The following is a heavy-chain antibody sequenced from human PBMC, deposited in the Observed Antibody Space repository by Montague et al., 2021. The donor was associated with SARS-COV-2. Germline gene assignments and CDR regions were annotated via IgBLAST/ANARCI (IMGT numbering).Heavy chain of an antibody. CDR2: ICWNDES. Sequence: PALVKPTQTLTLICTFSGFSLTTSGVGVGWIRQPPGKALDCLALICWNDESRYAPSLNNRLTVTKDISKNQVVLTMTNMEPVDTGTYYCAQKKSGWPIEFGNWGQGILVTVSS. V-gene: IGHV2-5*01. D-gene: IGHD6-19*01. CDR1: GFSLTTSGVG. J-gene: IGHJ4*02. CDR3: AQKKSGWPIEFGN.